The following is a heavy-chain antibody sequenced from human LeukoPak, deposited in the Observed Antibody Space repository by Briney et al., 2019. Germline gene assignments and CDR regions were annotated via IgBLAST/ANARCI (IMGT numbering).Heavy chain of an antibody. J-gene: IGHJ4*02. CDR3: ARGLWFGDENPPYFDY. CDR1: GGSISSSNYY. Sequence: SQTLSLTCTVSGGSISSSNYYWSWIRQPAGKGLEWIGRIYTSGSTNYNPSLKSRVTISVDTSKNQFSLKLSSVTAADTAVYYCARGLWFGDENPPYFDYWGQGTLVTVSS. D-gene: IGHD3-10*01. V-gene: IGHV4-61*02. CDR2: IYTSGST.